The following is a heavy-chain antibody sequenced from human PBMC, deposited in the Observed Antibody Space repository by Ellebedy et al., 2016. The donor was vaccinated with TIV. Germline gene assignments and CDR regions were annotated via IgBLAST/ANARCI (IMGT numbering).Heavy chain of an antibody. V-gene: IGHV1-18*01. Sequence: ASVKVSXKASGYTFTSYGISWVRQAPGQGLEWMGWISAYNGNTNYAQKLQGRVTMTTDTSTSTAYMELRSLRSDDTAVYYCARDRGAYTMVRDAFDIWGQGTMVTVSS. D-gene: IGHD3-10*01. CDR1: GYTFTSYG. CDR3: ARDRGAYTMVRDAFDI. J-gene: IGHJ3*02. CDR2: ISAYNGNT.